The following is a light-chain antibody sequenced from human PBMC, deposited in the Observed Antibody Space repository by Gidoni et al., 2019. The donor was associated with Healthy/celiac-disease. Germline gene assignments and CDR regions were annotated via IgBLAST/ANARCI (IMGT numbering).Light chain of an antibody. CDR2: GKN. V-gene: IGLV3-19*01. CDR3: NSRDSSGTLYYV. Sequence: SSELTQDPAVSVALGQTVRITCQGDSLRSYYASWYQQKPGQAPVLVIYGKNNRPSGIPDRFSGSSSGNTASLTITGAQAEDEADYYCNSRDSSGTLYYVFGAGTKVTVL. CDR1: SLRSYY. J-gene: IGLJ1*01.